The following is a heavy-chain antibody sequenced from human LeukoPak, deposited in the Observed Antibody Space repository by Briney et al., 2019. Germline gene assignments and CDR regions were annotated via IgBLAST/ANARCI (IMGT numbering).Heavy chain of an antibody. CDR2: ISSSGSTI. V-gene: IGHV3-48*03. CDR3: AELGITMNGGV. J-gene: IGHJ6*04. Sequence: QPGGSLRLSCAASAFTFSSYWMTWVRKAPGKGLEWVSYISSSGSTIYYADSVKGRFTISRDNAKNSLYLQMNSLRAEDTAVYYCAELGITMNGGVWGKGTTVTISS. CDR1: AFTFSSYW. D-gene: IGHD3-10*02.